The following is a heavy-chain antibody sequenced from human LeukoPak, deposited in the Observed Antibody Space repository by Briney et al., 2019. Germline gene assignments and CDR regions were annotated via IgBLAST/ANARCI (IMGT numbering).Heavy chain of an antibody. V-gene: IGHV4-39*07. CDR1: GGSISSSSYY. J-gene: IGHJ4*02. CDR2: IYYSGST. CDR3: ARDGGMTTVTIFDY. Sequence: SETLSLTCTVSGGSISSSSYYWGWIRQPPGKGLEWIGSIYYSGSTYYNPSLKSRVTISVDTSKNQFSLKLSSVTAEDTAVYYCARDGGMTTVTIFDYWGQGTLVTVSS. D-gene: IGHD4-17*01.